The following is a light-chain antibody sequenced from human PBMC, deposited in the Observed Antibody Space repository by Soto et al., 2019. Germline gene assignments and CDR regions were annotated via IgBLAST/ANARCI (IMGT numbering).Light chain of an antibody. V-gene: IGKV3-20*01. CDR2: GAS. Sequence: EIVLTQSPGTLPLSPGERATLSCRASQSVSSSYLAWYQQKPGQAPRLLIYGASSRATGIPDRFSGSGSRTDFTLTISRLEPEDFAVYYCQQYGSSPLTFGGGTKVDIK. CDR1: QSVSSSY. CDR3: QQYGSSPLT. J-gene: IGKJ4*01.